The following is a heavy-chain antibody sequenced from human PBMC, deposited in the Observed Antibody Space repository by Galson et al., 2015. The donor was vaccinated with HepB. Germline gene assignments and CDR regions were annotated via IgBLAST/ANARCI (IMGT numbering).Heavy chain of an antibody. J-gene: IGHJ6*02. V-gene: IGHV5-51*03. D-gene: IGHD6-6*01. CDR3: ARMGSSSGYYYYYGMDV. CDR1: GYSFTSYW. CDR2: IYPGDSDT. Sequence: QSGAEVKKPGESLKISCKGSGYSFTSYWIGWVRQMPGKGLEWMGIIYPGDSDTRYSPSFQGQVTISADKSISTAYLQWSSLKASDTAMYYCARMGSSSGYYYYYGMDVWGQGTTVTVSS.